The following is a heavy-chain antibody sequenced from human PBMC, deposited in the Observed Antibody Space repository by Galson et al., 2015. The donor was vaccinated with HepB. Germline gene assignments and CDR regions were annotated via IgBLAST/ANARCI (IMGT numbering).Heavy chain of an antibody. V-gene: IGHV1-24*01. D-gene: IGHD4-17*01. CDR3: ATNSGANVHYYGMDV. Sequence: SVKVSCKVSGYTLTELSMHWVRQAPGKGLEWMGGFDPEDGETIYAQKFQGRVTMTEDTSTDTAYMELSSLRSEDTAVFYCATNSGANVHYYGMDVWAKGPRSPSP. J-gene: IGHJ6*02. CDR1: GYTLTELS. CDR2: FDPEDGET.